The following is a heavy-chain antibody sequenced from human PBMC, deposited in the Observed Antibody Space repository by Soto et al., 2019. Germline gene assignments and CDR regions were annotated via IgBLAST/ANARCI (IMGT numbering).Heavy chain of an antibody. CDR3: AKDYYGSGSFDY. D-gene: IGHD3-10*01. J-gene: IGHJ4*02. CDR1: GFTFSSYA. CDR2: ISGSGGST. V-gene: IGHV3-23*01. Sequence: EVQLLESGGGLVQPGGSLRLSCAASGFTFSSYAMSWVRQAPGKGLEWVSAISGSGGSTYYADSVKGRFTISRDNSRNTLYLQMNSLRAEDTAVYYCAKDYYGSGSFDYWGQGTLVTVSS.